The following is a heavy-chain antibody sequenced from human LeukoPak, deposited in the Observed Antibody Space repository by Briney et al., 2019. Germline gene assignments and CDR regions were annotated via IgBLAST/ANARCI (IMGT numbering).Heavy chain of an antibody. D-gene: IGHD6-6*01. CDR3: ARDIAALDY. V-gene: IGHV1-18*01. CDR1: LYTLTRYG. CDR2: ISAYNGNT. Sequence: ASPKVSCKHSLYTLTRYGISWVRQAPGQRLEWMGWISAYNGNTNYAQKLQGRDTMTTDTSTSTAYMELRSLRSDDTAVYYCARDIAALDYWGQGTLVTVSS. J-gene: IGHJ4*02.